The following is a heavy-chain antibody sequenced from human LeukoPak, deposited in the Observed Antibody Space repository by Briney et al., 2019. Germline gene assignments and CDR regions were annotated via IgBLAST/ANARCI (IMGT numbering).Heavy chain of an antibody. CDR2: ISSSGSTI. D-gene: IGHD6-6*01. CDR3: APYSSSSGWLDP. CDR1: GFIFSSYE. V-gene: IGHV3-48*03. J-gene: IGHJ5*02. Sequence: GGSLRLSCAASGFIFSSYEMNWVRQAPGKGLEWVSYISSSGSTIYYADSVKGRFTISRDNAKDSLYLQMNSLRAEDTAVYFCAPYSSSSGWLDPWGQGTLVTVSS.